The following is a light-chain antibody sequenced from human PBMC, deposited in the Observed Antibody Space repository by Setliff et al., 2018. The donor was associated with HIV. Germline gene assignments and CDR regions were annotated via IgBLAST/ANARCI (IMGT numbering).Light chain of an antibody. CDR2: EVS. Sequence: SALAQPASVSGSPGQSITISCTGTSSDIGSYNFVSWYQQHPGKAPRLIIYEVSKWPSGVSDRFSGSKSGNTASLTISGLLTEDEADYYCCSYASGPTFVFGTGTKVTVL. V-gene: IGLV2-23*02. J-gene: IGLJ1*01. CDR3: CSYASGPTFV. CDR1: SSDIGSYNF.